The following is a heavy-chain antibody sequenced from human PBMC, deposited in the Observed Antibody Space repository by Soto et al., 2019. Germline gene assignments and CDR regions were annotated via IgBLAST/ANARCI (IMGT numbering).Heavy chain of an antibody. J-gene: IGHJ6*02. D-gene: IGHD5-12*01. CDR1: GGTFSSYA. CDR3: ARDQGGWMATRLLYYYYGMDV. CDR2: IIPIFGTA. V-gene: IGHV1-69*01. Sequence: QVQLVQSGAEVKKPGSSVKVSCKASGGTFSSYAISWVRQAPGQGLEWMGGIIPIFGTANYAQKFQGRVTITADESTSTAYMELSSLRSEDTAVYHCARDQGGWMATRLLYYYYGMDVWGQGTTVTVSS.